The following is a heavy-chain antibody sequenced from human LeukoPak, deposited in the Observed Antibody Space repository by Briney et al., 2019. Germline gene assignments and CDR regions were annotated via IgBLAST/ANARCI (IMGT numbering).Heavy chain of an antibody. CDR1: GFTFSSYA. D-gene: IGHD1-7*01. Sequence: PGGSLRLSCAASGFTFSSYAMHWVRQAPGKGLEYVSAISSNGGSTYYANSVKGRFTISRDNSKNTLYLQMGSLRAEDMAVYYCARGNYGQTRTYYFDYWGQGTLVTFSS. J-gene: IGHJ4*02. V-gene: IGHV3-64*01. CDR2: ISSNGGST. CDR3: ARGNYGQTRTYYFDY.